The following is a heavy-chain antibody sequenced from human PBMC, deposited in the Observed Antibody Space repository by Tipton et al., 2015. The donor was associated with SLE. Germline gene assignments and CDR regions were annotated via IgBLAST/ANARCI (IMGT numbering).Heavy chain of an antibody. V-gene: IGHV3-23*01. Sequence: SLRLSCAASGFTFSSYAMSWVRQAPGKGLEWVSSIGGSGTSTYYADSVKGRFSISRDNSKNTLFLQLNSLRVDDAAAYYCAKDRPWPLEGAFDALGKGTKVTASS. CDR2: IGGSGTST. CDR1: GFTFSSYA. J-gene: IGHJ3*01. CDR3: AKDRPWPLEGAFDA.